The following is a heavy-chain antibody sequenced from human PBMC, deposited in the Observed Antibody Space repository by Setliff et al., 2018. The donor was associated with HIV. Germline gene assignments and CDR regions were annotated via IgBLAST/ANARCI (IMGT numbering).Heavy chain of an antibody. Sequence: PSETLSLTCTVSGDSVSSRSYYWSWIRLPPGKGLEWIGYIYYSGSTNYNPSLKSRVTISVDTSKNHFSLKLRPVTAADTAVYYCAQLGMVDDFDYWGQGTLVTVSS. V-gene: IGHV4-61*03. CDR1: GDSVSSRSYY. J-gene: IGHJ4*02. D-gene: IGHD1-1*01. CDR2: IYYSGST. CDR3: AQLGMVDDFDY.